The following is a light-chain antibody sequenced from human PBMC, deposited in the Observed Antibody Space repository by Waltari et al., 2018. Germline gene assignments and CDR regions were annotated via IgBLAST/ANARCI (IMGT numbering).Light chain of an antibody. CDR2: EDT. V-gene: IGLV2-23*02. J-gene: IGLJ3*02. CDR1: SSDVGGYNL. CDR3: CSYAGTTTFSWV. Sequence: QSALTQPASVSGSPGQSIAIPCTGTSSDVGGYNLFSWYQQYPGKAPKLMIYEDTKLFSGVSNRFSGSKSGNTASLTISGLQAEDEADYYCCSYAGTTTFSWVFGGGTKLTVL.